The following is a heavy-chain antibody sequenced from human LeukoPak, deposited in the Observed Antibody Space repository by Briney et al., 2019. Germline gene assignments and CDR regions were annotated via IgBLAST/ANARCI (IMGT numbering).Heavy chain of an antibody. CDR1: GFTFSNYA. Sequence: GGSLRLSCVVSGFTFSNYAMSWVRQAPGKGLEWVANIKQDGSEKYYVGSVKGRFTISRDNAKNSLYLQMNSLRAGDTAVYYCARDRDWYSFDSWGQGTLVTVSS. V-gene: IGHV3-7*03. J-gene: IGHJ4*02. D-gene: IGHD6-19*01. CDR3: ARDRDWYSFDS. CDR2: IKQDGSEK.